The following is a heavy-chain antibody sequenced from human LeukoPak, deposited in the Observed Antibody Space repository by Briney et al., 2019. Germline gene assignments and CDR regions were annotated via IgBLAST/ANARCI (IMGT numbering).Heavy chain of an antibody. CDR1: GFTFSSYG. Sequence: GGSLRLSCAASGFTFSSYGMHWVRQAPGKGLEWVAVISYDGSNKYYADSVKGRFTISRDNSKNTLYLQMNSLRAEDTAVYYCAKDWHRDYSYNEIGYFDYWGQGTLVTVSS. D-gene: IGHD5-24*01. CDR2: ISYDGSNK. CDR3: AKDWHRDYSYNEIGYFDY. V-gene: IGHV3-30*18. J-gene: IGHJ4*02.